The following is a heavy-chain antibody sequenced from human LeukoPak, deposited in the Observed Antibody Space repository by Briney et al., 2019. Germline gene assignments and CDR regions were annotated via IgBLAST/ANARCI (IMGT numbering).Heavy chain of an antibody. D-gene: IGHD6-19*01. CDR3: ARGSSPKSYFDY. CDR1: GFSFSGYW. Sequence: GGSLRLSCAASGFSFSGYWMTWVRQAPGKGLEWVSGISWNSGSIGYADSVKGRFTISRDNAKNSLYLQMNSLRAEDTAVYYCARGSSPKSYFDYWGQGTLVTVSS. CDR2: ISWNSGSI. V-gene: IGHV3-20*04. J-gene: IGHJ4*02.